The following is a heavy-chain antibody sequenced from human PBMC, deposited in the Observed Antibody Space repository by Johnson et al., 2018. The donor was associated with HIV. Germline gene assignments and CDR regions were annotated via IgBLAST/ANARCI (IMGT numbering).Heavy chain of an antibody. J-gene: IGHJ3*02. CDR2: ISGSGGST. Sequence: VQLVESGGGLVQPGGSLRLSCAASGFTFSSYAMSWVRQAPGKGLEWVSAISGSGGSTYYADSLKGRFPLSRDNSKNTLYLQMGSLRAEDMAVYYCARGALSPAAPDAFDIWGQGTMVTVSS. CDR3: ARGALSPAAPDAFDI. CDR1: GFTFSSYA. D-gene: IGHD6-13*01. V-gene: IGHV3-23*04.